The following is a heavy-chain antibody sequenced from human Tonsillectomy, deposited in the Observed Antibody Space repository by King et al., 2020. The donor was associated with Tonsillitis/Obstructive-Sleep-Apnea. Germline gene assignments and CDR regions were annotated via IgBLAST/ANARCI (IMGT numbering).Heavy chain of an antibody. J-gene: IGHJ6*03. V-gene: IGHV3-49*04. CDR1: GISFGDYA. D-gene: IGHD3-3*01. CDR2: IRSKAYGGTT. CDR3: TRAGNYDFWSGPYYMDV. Sequence: VQLVESGGGLVKPGRSLRLSCIVSGISFGDYAMSWVRQAPGKGLEWVGFIRSKAYGGTTEYAASVKGRFTISRDDSKSIAYLQMNSLKTEDTAVYYCTRAGNYDFWSGPYYMDVWGKGTTVTVSS.